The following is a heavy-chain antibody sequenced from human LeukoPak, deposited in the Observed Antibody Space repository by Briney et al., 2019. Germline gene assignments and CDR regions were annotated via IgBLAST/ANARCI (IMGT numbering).Heavy chain of an antibody. CDR2: MNPNSGNT. CDR3: VTIHPETAITMVRGDYYYYMDV. D-gene: IGHD3-10*01. J-gene: IGHJ6*03. CDR1: GYTFTSYG. V-gene: IGHV1-8*01. Sequence: ASVKVSCKASGYTFTSYGINWVRQATGQGLEWMGWMNPNSGNTGYAQKFQGRVTMTRNTSISTAYMELSSLRSEDTAVYYCVTIHPETAITMVRGDYYYYMDVWGKGTTVTVSS.